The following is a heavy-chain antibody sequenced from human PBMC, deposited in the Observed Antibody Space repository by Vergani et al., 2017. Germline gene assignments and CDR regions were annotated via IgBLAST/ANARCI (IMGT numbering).Heavy chain of an antibody. V-gene: IGHV7-4-1*02. J-gene: IGHJ4*02. D-gene: IGHD5-12*01. CDR2: INTNTGNQ. Sequence: QVQLVQSGSELKKPGASVKVSCKASGYTFTSYAMNWVRQAPGQGLEWMGWINTNTGNQTYAQGFTGRFFFSLDTSVSTAYLQISSLKAEDTAMYSCARGLFGWLRFGSGYWGQGTLVTVSS. CDR1: GYTFTSYA. CDR3: ARGLFGWLRFGSGY.